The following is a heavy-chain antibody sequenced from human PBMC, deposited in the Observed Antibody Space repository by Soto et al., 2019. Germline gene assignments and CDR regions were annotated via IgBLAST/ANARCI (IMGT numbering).Heavy chain of an antibody. Sequence: GGSLRLSCAASGFNVNSDYMNWVRQTPRKGLEWVASIYSGETTYYADSVRGRFTISSDKSKNTLYFQLSSLRIEDTAVYYCTRDGRGLGRLSLFEYWGQGVLVTVPS. J-gene: IGHJ4*02. CDR2: IYSGETT. CDR1: GFNVNSDY. CDR3: TRDGRGLGRLSLFEY. D-gene: IGHD2-21*02. V-gene: IGHV3-53*01.